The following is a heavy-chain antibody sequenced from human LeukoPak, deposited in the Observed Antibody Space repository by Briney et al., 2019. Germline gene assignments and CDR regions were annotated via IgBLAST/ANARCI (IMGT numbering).Heavy chain of an antibody. D-gene: IGHD3-22*01. V-gene: IGHV4-39*01. CDR3: ARIYYDSSGGDY. J-gene: IGHJ4*02. CDR2: IYYSGST. CDR1: GGSISSSSYY. Sequence: SETLSLTCTVPGGSISSSSYYWGWIRQPPGKGLEWIGSIYYSGSTYYNPSLKSRFTISVDTSKNQFSLKLSSVTAADTAVYYCARIYYDSSGGDYWGQGTLVTVSS.